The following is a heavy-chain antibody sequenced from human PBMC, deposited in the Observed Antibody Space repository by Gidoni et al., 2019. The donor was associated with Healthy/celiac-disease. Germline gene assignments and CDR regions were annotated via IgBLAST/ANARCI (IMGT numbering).Heavy chain of an antibody. Sequence: HVQPVQAGSEVNKTGSSVQVSCKATAGTFSIYAISWVRQAPGQGLEWMGGSSPILGTANDAQKFQGRVTISGDESTSTAYMELNRLRSEDTAVYYCARGPYYYDSSGYLFDYWGKGTLVTVFS. CDR1: AGTFSIYA. CDR3: ARGPYYYDSSGYLFDY. V-gene: IGHV1-69*01. D-gene: IGHD3-22*01. CDR2: SSPILGTA. J-gene: IGHJ4*02.